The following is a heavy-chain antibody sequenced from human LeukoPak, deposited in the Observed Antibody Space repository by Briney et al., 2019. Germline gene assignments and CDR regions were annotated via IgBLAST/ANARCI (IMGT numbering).Heavy chain of an antibody. D-gene: IGHD3-10*01. Sequence: GEALEISLKGSGYSFTIYWIGWGRQMPGKGLEWRGIIYPGDSDNRYSPSFQGQVTISADKSINTAYLQWSSLKASDTAMYYCARRSPLRGDAFDIWGQGTMVTDSS. CDR1: GYSFTIYW. V-gene: IGHV5-51*01. J-gene: IGHJ3*02. CDR2: IYPGDSDN. CDR3: ARRSPLRGDAFDI.